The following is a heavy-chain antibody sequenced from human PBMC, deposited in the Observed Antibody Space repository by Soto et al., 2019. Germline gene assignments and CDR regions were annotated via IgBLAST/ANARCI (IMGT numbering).Heavy chain of an antibody. CDR3: ARGRFDYIWGSPAPYLDY. J-gene: IGHJ4*01. D-gene: IGHD3-16*01. Sequence: SETLSLTCTVSGGSISSSDYYWGWIRQPPGKGLEWIGYIYNSGSTNYNPSLKSRVTISVDTSKNQFSLKLSSVTAADTAVYYCARGRFDYIWGSPAPYLDYWGHGALVTVSS. V-gene: IGHV4-61*05. CDR1: GGSISSSDYY. CDR2: IYNSGST.